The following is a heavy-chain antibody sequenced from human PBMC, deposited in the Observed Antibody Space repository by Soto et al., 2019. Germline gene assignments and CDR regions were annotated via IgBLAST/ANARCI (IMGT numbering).Heavy chain of an antibody. V-gene: IGHV1-3*01. Sequence: ASVKVSCKASGYTFTSYAMHWVRQAPGQRLEWMGWINAGNGNTKYSQKFQGRVTITRDTSASTAYMELSSLRSEDTAVYYCATAPWLLWFGESGFDPWGQGTLVTVSS. J-gene: IGHJ5*02. CDR2: INAGNGNT. D-gene: IGHD3-10*01. CDR1: GYTFTSYA. CDR3: ATAPWLLWFGESGFDP.